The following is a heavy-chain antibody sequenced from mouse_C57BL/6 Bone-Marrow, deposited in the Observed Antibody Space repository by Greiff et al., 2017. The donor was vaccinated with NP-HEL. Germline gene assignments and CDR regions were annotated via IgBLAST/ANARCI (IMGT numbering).Heavy chain of an antibody. D-gene: IGHD1-3*01. CDR3: ARDYKDY. Sequence: EVKVVESGGGLVQSGRSLRLSCATSGFTFSDFYMEWVRQAPGKGLEWIAASRNKANDYTTEYSASVKGRFIVSRDTSQSILYLQMNALRAEYTAIYYCARDYKDYWGQGTTLTVSS. J-gene: IGHJ2*01. CDR2: SRNKANDYTT. V-gene: IGHV7-1*01. CDR1: GFTFSDFY.